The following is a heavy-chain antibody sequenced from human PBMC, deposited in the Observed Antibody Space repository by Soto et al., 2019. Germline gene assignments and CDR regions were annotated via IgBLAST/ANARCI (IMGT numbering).Heavy chain of an antibody. V-gene: IGHV4-39*02. CDR3: ARGWGRIFDY. D-gene: IGHD7-27*01. CDR1: VGSISSRNYY. J-gene: IGHJ4*02. Sequence: PSETLSLTCTVSVGSISSRNYYWGWIRQPPGKGLEYIGSISYSGSTYYNPSLRGRVTISADTSKNQFSLKLSSVTAADTAVYYCARGWGRIFDYWGQGTLVTVS. CDR2: ISYSGST.